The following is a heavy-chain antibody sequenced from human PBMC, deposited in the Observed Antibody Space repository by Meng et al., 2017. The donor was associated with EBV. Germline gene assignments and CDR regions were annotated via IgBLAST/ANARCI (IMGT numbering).Heavy chain of an antibody. D-gene: IGHD3-9*01. J-gene: IGHJ4*02. CDR3: ARVSPKRYFDYLAPPDY. CDR2: LHHSGST. V-gene: IGHV4-34*01. CDR1: GGSVNGYF. Sequence: QVQLQQWGAGLLKPSXXPSLTCAAYGGSVNGYFWSWIRQPPGKGLEWNGELHHSGSTNYNPSLKSRLRISVDTSKNQFSLNLTSVTAADTAVYYCARVSPKRYFDYLAPPDYWGQGTLVPVSS.